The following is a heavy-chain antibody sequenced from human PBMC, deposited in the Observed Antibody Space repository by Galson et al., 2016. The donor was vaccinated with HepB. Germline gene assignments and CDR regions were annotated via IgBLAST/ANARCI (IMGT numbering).Heavy chain of an antibody. V-gene: IGHV1-18*01. Sequence: SVKVSCKASGYTFTAYGITWVRQAPGQGLEWMGWISGHNGNTNYAQKFQGRVTMTTDTSTNTAYLELRNLRSDDSAVYYCARGVALSVWYYSDYWGQGTLVTVSS. D-gene: IGHD6-19*01. CDR3: ARGVALSVWYYSDY. J-gene: IGHJ4*02. CDR2: ISGHNGNT. CDR1: GYTFTAYG.